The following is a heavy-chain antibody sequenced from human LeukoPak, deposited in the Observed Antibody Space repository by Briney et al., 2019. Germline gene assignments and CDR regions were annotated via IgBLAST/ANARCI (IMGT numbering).Heavy chain of an antibody. V-gene: IGHV4-30-4*08. D-gene: IGHD4-17*01. CDR1: GGSISSGDYY. CDR2: IYYSGST. Sequence: PSQTLSLTCTVSGGSISSGDYYWSWIRQPPGKGLEWIGYIYYSGSTYYNPSLKSRVTISVDTSKNQFSLKLSSVSAADTAVYDCAREPDYGDYVRWFDPWGQGTLVTVSS. CDR3: AREPDYGDYVRWFDP. J-gene: IGHJ5*02.